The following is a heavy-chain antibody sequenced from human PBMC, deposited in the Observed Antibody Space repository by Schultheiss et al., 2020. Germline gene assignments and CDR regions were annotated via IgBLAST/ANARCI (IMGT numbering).Heavy chain of an antibody. CDR1: GFTFSSYW. V-gene: IGHV3-7*01. J-gene: IGHJ6*03. D-gene: IGHD2-2*01. Sequence: GGSLRLSCAASGFTFSSYWMSWVRQAPGKGLEWVANIKQDGSEKYYVDSVKGRFTVSRDNAKNTLYLQMNSLRAEDTAVYYCARDIVVVPAASRGYYYYMDVWGKGTTVTVSS. CDR2: IKQDGSEK. CDR3: ARDIVVVPAASRGYYYYMDV.